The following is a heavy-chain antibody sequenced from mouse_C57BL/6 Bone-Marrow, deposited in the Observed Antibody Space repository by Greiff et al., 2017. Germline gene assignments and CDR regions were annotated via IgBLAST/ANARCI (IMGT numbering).Heavy chain of an antibody. D-gene: IGHD2-12*01. Sequence: QVQLQQSGAELVRPGTSVKVSCKASGYAFTNYLIEWVKQRPGQGLEWIGVINPGSGGTNYNEKFKGKATLTADKSSSTAYMQLSSLTSEASAVYFCARVDSLRRYFDYWGQGTTLTVSS. V-gene: IGHV1-54*01. CDR3: ARVDSLRRYFDY. J-gene: IGHJ2*01. CDR1: GYAFTNYL. CDR2: INPGSGGT.